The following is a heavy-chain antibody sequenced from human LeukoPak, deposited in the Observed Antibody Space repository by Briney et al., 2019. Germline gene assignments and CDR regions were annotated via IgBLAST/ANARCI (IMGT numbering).Heavy chain of an antibody. V-gene: IGHV5-51*01. CDR2: IYAGDSDT. D-gene: IGHD3-22*01. CDR1: GYNFTNYG. Sequence: GESLKISCKGSGYNFTNYGIGWVRQMPGKGLEWMGIIYAGDSDTRYSPSFQGQVTISADRSISTAYLQWSSLKASDTAMYYCARRVDSGFSFDFWGQGTLVTVSS. CDR3: ARRVDSGFSFDF. J-gene: IGHJ4*02.